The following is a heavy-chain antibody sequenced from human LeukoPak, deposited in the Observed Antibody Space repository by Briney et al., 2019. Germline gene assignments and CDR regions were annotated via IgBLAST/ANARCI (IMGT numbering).Heavy chain of an antibody. D-gene: IGHD6-19*01. CDR1: GFTFSSYA. CDR3: AKGLDGSGPPTH. CDR2: IWYDGTNK. Sequence: GRSLRLSCAASGFTFSSYAMHWVRQAPGKGLEWVAVIWYDGTNKYYADSVKGRFTISRDNSKNTLYLQMNSLRAEDTAVYYCAKGLDGSGPPTHWGQGTLVTVSS. J-gene: IGHJ4*02. V-gene: IGHV3-33*06.